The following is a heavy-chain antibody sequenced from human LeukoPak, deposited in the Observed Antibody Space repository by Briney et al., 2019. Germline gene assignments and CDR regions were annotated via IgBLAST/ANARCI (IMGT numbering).Heavy chain of an antibody. CDR1: GFTFSSYA. Sequence: GGSLRLSCAASGFTFSSYAMHWVRQAPGKGLEWVAVISYDGSNKYYADSVKGRFTISRDNSKNTLYLQMNSLRAEDTAVYYCAKDSLRFLEWLSYLDYWGQGTLVTVSS. D-gene: IGHD3-3*01. CDR3: AKDSLRFLEWLSYLDY. J-gene: IGHJ4*02. CDR2: ISYDGSNK. V-gene: IGHV3-30-3*01.